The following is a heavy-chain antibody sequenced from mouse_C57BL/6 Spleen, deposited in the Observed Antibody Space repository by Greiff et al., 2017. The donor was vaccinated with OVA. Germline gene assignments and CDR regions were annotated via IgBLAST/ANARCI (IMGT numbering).Heavy chain of an antibody. Sequence: VQLQQPGAELVKPGASVKLSCKASGYTFTSYWMQWVKQRPGQGLEWIGEIDPSDSYTNYNQKFKGQATLTVDTSSSTAYMQLSSLTSEDSAVYYCARAYDGPFAYWGQGTLVTVSA. CDR1: GYTFTSYW. J-gene: IGHJ3*01. V-gene: IGHV1-50*01. D-gene: IGHD2-3*01. CDR2: IDPSDSYT. CDR3: ARAYDGPFAY.